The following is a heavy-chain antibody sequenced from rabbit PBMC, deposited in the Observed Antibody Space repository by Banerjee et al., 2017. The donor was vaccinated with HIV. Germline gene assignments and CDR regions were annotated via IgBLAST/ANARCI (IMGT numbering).Heavy chain of an antibody. Sequence: QEHLVESGGGLVKPGASLTLTCTASGFSFSSGYDICWVRQAPGKGLEWIACIDTASSGGTGYANWAKGRFTISKTSSTTVTLQMTSLTAADTATYFCARDHAAGDGGYGYDLWGPGTLVTVS. V-gene: IGHV1S45*01. D-gene: IGHD6-1*01. J-gene: IGHJ4*01. CDR2: IDTASSGGT. CDR1: GFSFSSGYD. CDR3: ARDHAAGDGGYGYDL.